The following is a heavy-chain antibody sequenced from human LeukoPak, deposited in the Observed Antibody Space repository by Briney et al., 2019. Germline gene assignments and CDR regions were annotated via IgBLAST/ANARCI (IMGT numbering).Heavy chain of an antibody. CDR1: GFTFSSYS. J-gene: IGHJ4*02. CDR3: AREMLFYGRLFHNSFDY. D-gene: IGHD2-21*01. V-gene: IGHV3-48*04. Sequence: PGGSLRLSCAASGFTFSSYSMNWVRQAPGKGLEWVSYISSSSSTIYYADSVKGRFTISRDNAKNSLYLQMNSLRAEDTAVYYCAREMLFYGRLFHNSFDYWGQGTLVTVSS. CDR2: ISSSSSTI.